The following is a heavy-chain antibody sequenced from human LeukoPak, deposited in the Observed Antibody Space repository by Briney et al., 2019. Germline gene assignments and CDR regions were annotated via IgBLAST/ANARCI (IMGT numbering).Heavy chain of an antibody. CDR1: GGSISSGGYY. CDR2: IYHSGST. Sequence: SQTLSLTCTVSGGSISSGGYYWSWIRQPPGKGLEWIGYIYHSGSTYYNPSLKSRVTISVDRSKNQFSLKLSSVTAADTAVYYCASTPSRRWFDPWGQGTLVTVSS. CDR3: ASTPSRRWFDP. V-gene: IGHV4-30-2*01. D-gene: IGHD6-6*01. J-gene: IGHJ5*02.